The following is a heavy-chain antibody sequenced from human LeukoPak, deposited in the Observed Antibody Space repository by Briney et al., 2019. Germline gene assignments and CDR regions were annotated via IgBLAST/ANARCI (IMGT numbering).Heavy chain of an antibody. D-gene: IGHD2-15*01. Sequence: PGESLRLSCAASRFTFSGYAMSWVHTAPGKGLEWVSTITGSGDTTYYADSVKGRFTISRDNSKNTLYLQMNSLRAEDTAVYYCAKARGYCSGGTCYSGFDYWGQGTLVTVSS. J-gene: IGHJ4*02. CDR1: RFTFSGYA. V-gene: IGHV3-23*01. CDR2: ITGSGDTT. CDR3: AKARGYCSGGTCYSGFDY.